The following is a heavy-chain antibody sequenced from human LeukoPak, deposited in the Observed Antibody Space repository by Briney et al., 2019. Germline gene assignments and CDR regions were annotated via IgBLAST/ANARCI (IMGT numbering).Heavy chain of an antibody. J-gene: IGHJ4*02. D-gene: IGHD3-10*01. Sequence: GGSLRLSCAVSGFIVSSNHMNWVRQAPGKGLEWVSYISSSGSTIYYADSVKGRFTISRDNAKNSLYLQMNSLRAEDTAVYYCAREGGDGSGSPYYFDYWGQGTLVTVSS. CDR3: AREGGDGSGSPYYFDY. CDR2: ISSSGSTI. V-gene: IGHV3-48*03. CDR1: GFIVSSNH.